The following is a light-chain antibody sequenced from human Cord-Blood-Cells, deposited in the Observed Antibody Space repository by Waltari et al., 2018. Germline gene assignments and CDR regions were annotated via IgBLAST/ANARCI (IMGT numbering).Light chain of an antibody. J-gene: IGLJ3*02. CDR1: SGHSSYA. V-gene: IGLV4-69*01. Sequence: QLVLTQSPSASASLGASVKLTCTLSSGHSSYAIAWHQQQPEKGPRYLMKLNSDGSHSKGDGIPDRFPGSSSGAERYLTISSLQSEDEADYYCQTWGTGPNWVFGGGTKLTVL. CDR2: LNSDGSH. CDR3: QTWGTGPNWV.